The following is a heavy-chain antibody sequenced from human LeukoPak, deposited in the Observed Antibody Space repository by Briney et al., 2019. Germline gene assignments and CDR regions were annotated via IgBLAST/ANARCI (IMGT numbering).Heavy chain of an antibody. Sequence: PSQTLSLTCTVSGGSISSGSYYWSWIRQPAGKGLEWIGRIYTSGSTNYNPSLKSRVTISVDTSKNQFSLKLSSVTAADTAVYYCARGHVLRYFDWLEPIDYWGQGTLVTVSS. V-gene: IGHV4-61*02. CDR1: GGSISSGSYY. CDR3: ARGHVLRYFDWLEPIDY. D-gene: IGHD3-9*01. CDR2: IYTSGST. J-gene: IGHJ4*02.